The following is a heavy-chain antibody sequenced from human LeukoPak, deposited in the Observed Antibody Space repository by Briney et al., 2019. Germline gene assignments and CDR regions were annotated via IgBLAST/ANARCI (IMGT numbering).Heavy chain of an antibody. CDR1: GFTFSSYA. Sequence: PGRSLRLSCAASGFTFSSYAMHWVRQAPGKGLEWVAVISYDGSNKYYADSVKGRFTISGDNSKNTLYLQMNSLRAEDTAVYYCARPRSTSRGGRVAFDIWGQGTMVTVSS. V-gene: IGHV3-30*04. CDR3: ARPRSTSRGGRVAFDI. D-gene: IGHD2-2*01. CDR2: ISYDGSNK. J-gene: IGHJ3*02.